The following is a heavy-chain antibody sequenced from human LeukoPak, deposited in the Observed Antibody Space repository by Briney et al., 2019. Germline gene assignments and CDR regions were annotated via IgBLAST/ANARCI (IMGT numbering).Heavy chain of an antibody. V-gene: IGHV3-21*01. J-gene: IGHJ4*02. CDR3: ARITRWGSGWESDY. D-gene: IGHD6-19*01. CDR1: GFTFSSHS. Sequence: GGSLRLSCAASGFTFSSHSMNWVRQAPGKGLEWVAFISSSSSYIHYADSVKGRFTISRDNAKNSLYLQMSSLRAEDTAVYYCARITRWGSGWESDYWGRGTMVTDCS. CDR2: ISSSSSYI.